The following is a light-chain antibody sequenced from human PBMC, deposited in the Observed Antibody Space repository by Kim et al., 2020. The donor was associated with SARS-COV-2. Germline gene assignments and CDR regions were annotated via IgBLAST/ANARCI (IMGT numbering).Light chain of an antibody. Sequence: GQSITISCTGTSSDVGCYNYVSWYRQHPGKAPKLMIYDVSNRPSGVSNRFSGSKSGNTASLTISGLQAEDEADYYCSSYTSSSTWVFGGGTQLTVL. CDR1: SSDVGCYNY. J-gene: IGLJ3*02. V-gene: IGLV2-14*03. CDR2: DVS. CDR3: SSYTSSSTWV.